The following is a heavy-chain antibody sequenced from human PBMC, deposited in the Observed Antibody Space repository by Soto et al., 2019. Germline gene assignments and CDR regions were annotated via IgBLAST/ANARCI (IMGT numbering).Heavy chain of an antibody. CDR1: GFTFSSYS. D-gene: IGHD6-6*01. J-gene: IGHJ4*02. V-gene: IGHV3-21*01. Sequence: GGSLRLFCAASGFTFSSYSMNWVRQAPGKGLEWVSSISSSSSYIYYADSVKGRFTISRDNAKNSLYLQMNSLRAEDTAVYYCAREGAYSSSVYFDYWGQGTLVTVSS. CDR3: AREGAYSSSVYFDY. CDR2: ISSSSSYI.